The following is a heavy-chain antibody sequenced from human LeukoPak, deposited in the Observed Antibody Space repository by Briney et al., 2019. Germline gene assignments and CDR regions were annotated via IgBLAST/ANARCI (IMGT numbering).Heavy chain of an antibody. Sequence: SETLSLICSVSGGSISSYHWSWIRQPAGKGLEWIGRIYTNGNTNYNPSLKSRVTMSVDTSKNHFSLKLSSVTAADTAVYYCARGDSSNWVLDYWGQGTLVTVSS. D-gene: IGHD6-13*01. V-gene: IGHV4-4*07. CDR1: GGSISSYH. CDR2: IYTNGNT. CDR3: ARGDSSNWVLDY. J-gene: IGHJ4*02.